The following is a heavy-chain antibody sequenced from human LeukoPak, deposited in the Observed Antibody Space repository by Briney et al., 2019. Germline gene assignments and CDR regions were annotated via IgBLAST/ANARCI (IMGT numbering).Heavy chain of an antibody. D-gene: IGHD3-10*01. CDR1: GGSFSGYY. CDR3: ARDRGHMDV. J-gene: IGHJ6*02. Sequence: ETLSLTCAVYGGSFSGYYWSWIRQPPGKGLEWIGEINHSGSTNYNPSLKSRVTISVDTSKNQFSLKLSSVTAADTAVYYCARDRGHMDVWGQGTTVTVSS. V-gene: IGHV4-34*01. CDR2: INHSGST.